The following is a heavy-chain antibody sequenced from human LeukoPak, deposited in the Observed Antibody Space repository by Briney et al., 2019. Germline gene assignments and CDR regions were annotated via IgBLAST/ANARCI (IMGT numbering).Heavy chain of an antibody. V-gene: IGHV1-2*02. CDR3: ARVYGDSSGWYWFDP. Sequence: ASVKVSCKASGYTFTGYYMHWMRQAPGQGLEWMGWINPNSGGTNYAQKFQGRVTMTRDTSISTAYMELSRLRSDDTAVYYCARVYGDSSGWYWFDPWGQGTLVTVSS. CDR1: GYTFTGYY. J-gene: IGHJ5*02. D-gene: IGHD6-19*01. CDR2: INPNSGGT.